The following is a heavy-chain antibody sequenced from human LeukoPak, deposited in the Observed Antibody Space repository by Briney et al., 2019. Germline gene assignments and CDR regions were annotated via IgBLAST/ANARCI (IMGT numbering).Heavy chain of an antibody. D-gene: IGHD6-13*01. CDR2: ISGSGDST. J-gene: IGHJ4*02. Sequence: GGSLRLSCAASGFTLSSYSMNWVRQAPGKGLEWVSAISGSGDSTYYGDSVKGRFTISRDNSKNTLYLQMNSLRAEDTAVYYCAKTRPLDSSSWSHGDYWGQGTLVTVSS. CDR1: GFTLSSYS. CDR3: AKTRPLDSSSWSHGDY. V-gene: IGHV3-23*01.